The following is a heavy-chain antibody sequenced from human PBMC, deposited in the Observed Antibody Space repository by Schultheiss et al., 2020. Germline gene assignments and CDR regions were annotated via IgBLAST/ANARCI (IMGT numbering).Heavy chain of an antibody. J-gene: IGHJ5*02. CDR1: GFTFSSYG. Sequence: GASLRLSCAASGFTFSSYGMHWVRQAPGKGLEWVAVISYDGSNKYYADSVKGRFTISRDNSKNTLYLQMNSLRAEDTAVYYCARGLVVVIVAVGFDPWGQGTLVTVSS. CDR2: ISYDGSNK. D-gene: IGHD2-21*01. CDR3: ARGLVVVIVAVGFDP. V-gene: IGHV3-30*19.